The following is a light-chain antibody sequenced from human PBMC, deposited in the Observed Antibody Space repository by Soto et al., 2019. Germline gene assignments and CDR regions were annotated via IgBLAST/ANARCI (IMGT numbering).Light chain of an antibody. CDR1: QSIANF. J-gene: IGKJ4*01. CDR3: QQYEDLPLT. CDR2: DAS. Sequence: DVQMTQSPSSLSASVGDRVIITCKANQSIANFLNWFQHNPGEAPKLLIFDASHMELGVPSRFSGSRSGTDFVLDISNLQSEDVATYYCQQYEDLPLTFGGGTKVDI. V-gene: IGKV1-33*01.